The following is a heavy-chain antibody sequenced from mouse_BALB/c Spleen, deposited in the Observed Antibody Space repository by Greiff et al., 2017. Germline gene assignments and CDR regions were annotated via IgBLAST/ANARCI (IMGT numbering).Heavy chain of an antibody. CDR2: INPSTGYT. CDR3: AREIYYGSSSFAY. Sequence: QVQLKESGAELAKPGASVKMSCKASGYTFTSYWMHWVKQRPGQGLEWIGYINPSTGYTEYNQKFKDKATLTADKSSSTAYMQLSSLTSEDSAVYYCAREIYYGSSSFAYWGQGTLVTVSA. D-gene: IGHD1-1*01. V-gene: IGHV1-7*01. CDR1: GYTFTSYW. J-gene: IGHJ3*01.